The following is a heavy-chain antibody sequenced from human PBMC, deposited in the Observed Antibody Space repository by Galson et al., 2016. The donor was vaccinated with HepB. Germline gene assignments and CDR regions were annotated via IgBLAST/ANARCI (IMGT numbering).Heavy chain of an antibody. D-gene: IGHD5-18*01. CDR2: IWFDGSDE. Sequence: SLRLSCAASGFTFSSYGMHWVRQAPGKGLEWVAVIWFDGSDEYYADSVKGRFTISRDNSRNTLYLQMNSLRDEDTAVYYCARDGLQLWAVDYWGQGTLVTVSS. J-gene: IGHJ4*02. CDR3: ARDGLQLWAVDY. CDR1: GFTFSSYG. V-gene: IGHV3-33*01.